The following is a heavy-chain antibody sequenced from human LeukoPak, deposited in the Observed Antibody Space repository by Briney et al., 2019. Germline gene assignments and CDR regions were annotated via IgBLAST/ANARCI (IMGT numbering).Heavy chain of an antibody. D-gene: IGHD2-15*01. V-gene: IGHV4-31*03. CDR1: GGSISSGGYY. Sequence: ASETLSLTCTVSGGSISSGGYYWSWIRQHPGKGLEWIGYIYYSGSTYYNPSLKSRVTISVDTSKNQFSLKLSSVTAADTAVYYCAREDIPNWYFDLWGRGTLVTVSS. CDR2: IYYSGST. CDR3: AREDIPNWYFDL. J-gene: IGHJ2*01.